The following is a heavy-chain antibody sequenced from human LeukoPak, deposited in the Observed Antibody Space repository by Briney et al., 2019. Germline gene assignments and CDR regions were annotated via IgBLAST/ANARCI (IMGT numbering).Heavy chain of an antibody. CDR3: ARATRDGYNLD. CDR2: IYHSGST. J-gene: IGHJ4*02. D-gene: IGHD5-24*01. V-gene: IGHV4-39*07. CDR1: GGSISSSSYY. Sequence: SETLSLTCTVSGGSISSSSYYWGWIRQPPGKGLEWIGSIYHSGSTYYNPSLKSRVTISVDTSKNQFSLKLSSVTAADTAVYHCARATRDGYNLDWGQGTLVTVSS.